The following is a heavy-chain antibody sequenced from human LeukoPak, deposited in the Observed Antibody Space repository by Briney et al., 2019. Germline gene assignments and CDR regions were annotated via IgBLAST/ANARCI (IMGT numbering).Heavy chain of an antibody. CDR3: AREVVVVAATPIYNWFDP. CDR2: IKQDGSEK. Sequence: GGSLRLSCAASGFTFSSYWMSWVRQAPGKGLERVANIKQDGSEKYYVDSVKGRFTISRDNAKNSLYLQMNSLRAEDTAVYYCAREVVVVAATPIYNWFDPWGQGTLVTVSS. J-gene: IGHJ5*02. V-gene: IGHV3-7*01. CDR1: GFTFSSYW. D-gene: IGHD2-15*01.